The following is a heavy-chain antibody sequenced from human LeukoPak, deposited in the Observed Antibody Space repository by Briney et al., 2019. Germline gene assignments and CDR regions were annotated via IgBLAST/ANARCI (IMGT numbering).Heavy chain of an antibody. CDR3: ARTPTTVVTRTFDY. CDR1: GFNFSSYA. V-gene: IGHV3-23*01. Sequence: GGSLRLSCAASGFNFSSYAMSWVRQAPGKGLEWVSVISNSGGRTYYADSVKGRFTISRDNSKNTLFLQMNSLRAEDTAMYYCARTPTTVVTRTFDYWGQGTLVTVSS. CDR2: ISNSGGRT. J-gene: IGHJ4*02. D-gene: IGHD4-23*01.